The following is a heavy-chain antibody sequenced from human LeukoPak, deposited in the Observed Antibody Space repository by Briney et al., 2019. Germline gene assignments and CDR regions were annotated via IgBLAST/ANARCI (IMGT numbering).Heavy chain of an antibody. J-gene: IGHJ4*02. CDR3: AKDRSIGTYYTFDH. D-gene: IGHD1-26*01. V-gene: IGHV1-69*06. CDR1: GGTFSSYA. CDR2: IIPIFGTA. Sequence: SVKVSCKASGGTFSSYAISWVRQAPGQGLEWMGGIIPIFGTANYAQKFQGRVTITADKSTSTAYMELSSLRAEDTAVYYCAKDRSIGTYYTFDHWGQGTLVTVSS.